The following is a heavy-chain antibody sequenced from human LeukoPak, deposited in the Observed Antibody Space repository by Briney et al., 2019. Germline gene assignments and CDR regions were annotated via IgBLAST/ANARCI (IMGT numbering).Heavy chain of an antibody. D-gene: IGHD6-13*01. Sequence: SETLSLTCTVSSGSISSYYWSWIRQPPGKGLEWIGYIYYSGSTNYNPSLKSRVTISVDTSKNQFSLKLSSVTAADTAVYYCARDAAFSSSWYWFDPWGQGTLVTVSS. CDR3: ARDAAFSSSWYWFDP. CDR1: SGSISSYY. V-gene: IGHV4-59*01. J-gene: IGHJ5*02. CDR2: IYYSGST.